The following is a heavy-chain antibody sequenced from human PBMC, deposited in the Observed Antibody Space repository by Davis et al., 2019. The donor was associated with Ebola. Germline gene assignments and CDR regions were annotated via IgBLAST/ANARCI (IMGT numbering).Heavy chain of an antibody. V-gene: IGHV1-2*06. CDR2: INPNGGAT. Sequence: ASVKVSCKSSGHTFAGYYMHWVRQAPGQGLEWVGRINPNGGATKYAQKFEGRVTMTRDTSTSTVYMELSSLRSEDTAVYYCARETGDGDGMDVWGKGTTVTVSS. D-gene: IGHD7-27*01. CDR1: GHTFAGYY. CDR3: ARETGDGDGMDV. J-gene: IGHJ6*04.